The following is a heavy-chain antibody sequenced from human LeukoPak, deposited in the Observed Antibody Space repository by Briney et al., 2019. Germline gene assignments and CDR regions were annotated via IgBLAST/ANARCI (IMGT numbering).Heavy chain of an antibody. V-gene: IGHV3-66*01. CDR1: GFTVSSNY. CDR3: ARAVVRGVIIRYFDY. J-gene: IGHJ4*02. Sequence: GGSLRLSCAASGFTVSSNYMSWVRQAPGKGLEWVSVIYSGGSTYNADSVKGRFTISRDNSKNTLYLQMNSLRAEDTAVYYCARAVVRGVIIRYFDYWGQGTLVTVSS. D-gene: IGHD3-10*01. CDR2: IYSGGST.